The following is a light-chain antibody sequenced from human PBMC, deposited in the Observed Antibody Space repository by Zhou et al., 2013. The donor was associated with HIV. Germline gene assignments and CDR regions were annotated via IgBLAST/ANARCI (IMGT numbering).Light chain of an antibody. CDR3: QQYSYYLNS. CDR1: QSISSY. J-gene: IGKJ2*03. CDR2: KAS. Sequence: DIQMTQSPSSLSASVGDRVTITCRASQSISSYLNWYQQKPGKAPKLLIYKASNLESGVPSRFSGSGSGTEFTLTISSLQPDDFATYYCQQYSYYLNSFGQGTKLEIK. V-gene: IGKV1-5*03.